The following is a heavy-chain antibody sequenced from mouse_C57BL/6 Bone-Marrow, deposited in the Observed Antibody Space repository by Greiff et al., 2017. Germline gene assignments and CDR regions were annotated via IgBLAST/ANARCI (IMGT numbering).Heavy chain of an antibody. CDR2: INPRSGYT. V-gene: IGHV1-4*01. CDR3: ERTLYGSTLFDY. J-gene: IGHJ2*01. Sequence: VQLQQSGAELARPGASVKMSCKASGYTFTSYTMHWVKQRPGQGLEWIGYINPRSGYTKSNQKFKDKATLTADKSSSTAYMQMSSLPSEDSAVNDCERTLYGSTLFDYWGQGTTLTVSS. CDR1: GYTFTSYT. D-gene: IGHD1-1*01.